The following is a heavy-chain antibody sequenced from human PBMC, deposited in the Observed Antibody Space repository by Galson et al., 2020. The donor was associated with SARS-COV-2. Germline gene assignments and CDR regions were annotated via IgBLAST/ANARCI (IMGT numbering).Heavy chain of an antibody. V-gene: IGHV3-23*01. Sequence: GGSLRLSCAASGFTFSSYAMSWVRQAPGKGLEWVSAISGSGGSTYYADSVKGRFTISRDNSKNTLYLQMNSLRAEDTAVYYCAKDSRGEMATMGDGMDVWGQGTTVTVSS. CDR2: ISGSGGST. D-gene: IGHD5-12*01. CDR1: GFTFSSYA. CDR3: AKDSRGEMATMGDGMDV. J-gene: IGHJ6*02.